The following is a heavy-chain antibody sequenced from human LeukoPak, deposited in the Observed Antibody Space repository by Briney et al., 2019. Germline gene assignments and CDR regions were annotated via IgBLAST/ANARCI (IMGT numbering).Heavy chain of an antibody. V-gene: IGHV3-48*03. D-gene: IGHD3-3*01. Sequence: GGSLRLSCAASGFTFSSYEMNWVRQAPGKGLEWVSYISSGGSTIYYADSVKGRFTISRDNAKNSLYLQMSSLRAEDTAVYYCAREDDFWSGYSVSFDYWGQGTLVTVSS. CDR1: GFTFSSYE. CDR3: AREDDFWSGYSVSFDY. J-gene: IGHJ4*02. CDR2: ISSGGSTI.